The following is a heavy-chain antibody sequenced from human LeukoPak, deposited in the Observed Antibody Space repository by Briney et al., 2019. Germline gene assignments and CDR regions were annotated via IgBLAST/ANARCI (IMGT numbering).Heavy chain of an antibody. CDR2: IWNDGSTK. Sequence: GGSLRLSCATSGFTFSAYGMHWVRQAPGKGLEWVAVIWNDGSTKYYVDSVKGRFTISRDNAKNSLYLQMNSLRAEDTAVYYCARDSSSWYLSRGGGADYWGQGTLVTVSS. CDR1: GFTFSAYG. J-gene: IGHJ4*02. D-gene: IGHD6-13*01. V-gene: IGHV3-33*01. CDR3: ARDSSSWYLSRGGGADY.